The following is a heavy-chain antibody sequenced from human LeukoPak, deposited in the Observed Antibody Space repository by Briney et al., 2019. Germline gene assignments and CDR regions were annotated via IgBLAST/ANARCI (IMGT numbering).Heavy chain of an antibody. J-gene: IGHJ6*03. V-gene: IGHV4-30-4*01. CDR3: ARDLYYYYYMDV. CDR1: GGSISSGDYY. CDR2: IYYSGVT. Sequence: SETLSLTCTVSGGSISSGDYYWSWIRQPPGKGLEWIGYIYYSGVTYYNPSLKSRLIISVDTPKNQFSLKLSSVTAADTAVYYCARDLYYYYYMDVWGKGTTVTVSS.